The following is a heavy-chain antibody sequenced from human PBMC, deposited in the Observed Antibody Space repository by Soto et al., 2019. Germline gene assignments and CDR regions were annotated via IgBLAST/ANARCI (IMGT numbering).Heavy chain of an antibody. Sequence: EEQLLESGGGLVKPGGSLRLSCAASGFTFSRYAMSWVRQIPGKGLECVSAIGGDGGSIHYADSVKGRFTISRDNSKNMLYLKLNSLRAEDTVVYYCAKVGGFDPWGQGTLVTVSS. V-gene: IGHV3-23*01. CDR3: AKVGGFDP. D-gene: IGHD4-17*01. CDR1: GFTFSRYA. J-gene: IGHJ5*02. CDR2: IGGDGGSI.